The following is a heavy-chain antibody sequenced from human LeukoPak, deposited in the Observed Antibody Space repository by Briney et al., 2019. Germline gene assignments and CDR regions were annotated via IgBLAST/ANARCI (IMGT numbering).Heavy chain of an antibody. V-gene: IGHV3-21*01. CDR2: ISSSSTYI. Sequence: RGSLRLSCAVSGFTFSSYSMNWVRQAPGKGLEWVSSISSSSTYIYYADSVKGRFTISRDNAKNSLYLQMNSLRAEDTAVYYCARLRGSITMVRGLIAYGMDVWGQGTTVTVSS. J-gene: IGHJ6*02. CDR3: ARLRGSITMVRGLIAYGMDV. CDR1: GFTFSSYS. D-gene: IGHD3-10*01.